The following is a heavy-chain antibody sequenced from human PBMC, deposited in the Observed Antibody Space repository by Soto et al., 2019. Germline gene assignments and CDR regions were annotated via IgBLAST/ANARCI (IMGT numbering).Heavy chain of an antibody. CDR2: ISAYNGNT. CDR1: GYTFTSYG. V-gene: IGHV1-18*01. D-gene: IGHD2-15*01. Sequence: GASVKVSCKASGYTFTSYGISWVRQAPGQGLEWMGWISAYNGNTNYAQKLQGRVTMTTDTSTSTAYMELRSLRSDDTAVYYCARDCSGGSCYPHYYYYYGMDVWGQGTTVTVSS. CDR3: ARDCSGGSCYPHYYYYYGMDV. J-gene: IGHJ6*02.